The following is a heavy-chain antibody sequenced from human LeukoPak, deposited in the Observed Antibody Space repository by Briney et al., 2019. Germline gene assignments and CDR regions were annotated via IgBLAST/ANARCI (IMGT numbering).Heavy chain of an antibody. Sequence: GGSLRPSCAASGFTFSSYWMSWVRQAPGKGLEWVANIKQDGSGHYYVDSVKGRFTISRDNAKNSLYLQMNSLRAEDTAVYYCARDAYTNTRRYDHWGQGTLVTVSS. V-gene: IGHV3-7*04. J-gene: IGHJ4*02. CDR1: GFTFSSYW. D-gene: IGHD2-8*01. CDR2: IKQDGSGH. CDR3: ARDAYTNTRRYDH.